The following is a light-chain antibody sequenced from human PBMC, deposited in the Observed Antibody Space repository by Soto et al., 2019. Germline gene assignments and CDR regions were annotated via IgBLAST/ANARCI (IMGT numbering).Light chain of an antibody. CDR1: QDISNY. CDR2: DAS. Sequence: DIQMTQSPSSLSPSVGDRVTITCQATQDISNYLNWYQQKPGKAPKLLIYDASNLQTGVPSRFSAYRSETDFTFTISSLQPEDIATYYCQQYDDLPLTFGGGTKVEIK. J-gene: IGKJ4*01. CDR3: QQYDDLPLT. V-gene: IGKV1-33*01.